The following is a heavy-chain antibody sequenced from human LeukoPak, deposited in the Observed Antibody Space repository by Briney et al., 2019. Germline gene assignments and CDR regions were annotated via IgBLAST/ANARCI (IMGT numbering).Heavy chain of an antibody. CDR3: ARGIFGYSSGWYYYYGMGV. Sequence: ASVKVSCKASGYTFTSYGISWMRQAPGQGLEWMGWISAYNGNTNYAQKLQGIVTMTTDTSTSTAYMELRSLRSDDTAVYYCARGIFGYSSGWYYYYGMGVWGQGTTVTVSS. J-gene: IGHJ6*02. V-gene: IGHV1-18*01. D-gene: IGHD6-19*01. CDR1: GYTFTSYG. CDR2: ISAYNGNT.